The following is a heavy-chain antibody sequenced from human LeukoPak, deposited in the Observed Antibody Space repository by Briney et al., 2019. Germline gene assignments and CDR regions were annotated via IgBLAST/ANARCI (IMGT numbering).Heavy chain of an antibody. CDR2: TYHSGST. CDR3: ARGEVGSIGRLGY. CDR1: GYSISSGNY. J-gene: IGHJ4*02. V-gene: IGHV4-38-2*02. Sequence: SETLSLTCSVSGYSISSGNYWGWIRQPPGKTLEWIGSTYHSGSTQLHPSLHSRVTISVDTSKNQFFLNLSSVTATDTAVYYCARGEVGSIGRLGYWGQGILVTVSS. D-gene: IGHD1-26*01.